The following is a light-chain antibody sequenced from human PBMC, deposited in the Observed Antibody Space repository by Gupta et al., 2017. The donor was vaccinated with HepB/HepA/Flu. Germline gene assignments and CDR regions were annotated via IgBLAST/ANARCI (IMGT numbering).Light chain of an antibody. J-gene: IGKJ1*01. CDR3: QQDNNWWS. Sequence: EILMTQSPVTLSVSPGERATLSCRASQSVSGNLAWYQQKPGQAPRLLIHGASTRATGIPARFSGSGSGTQFTLTISSLQSEDFAVYYCQQDNNWWSFGQGTKVEIK. CDR1: QSVSGN. CDR2: GAS. V-gene: IGKV3-15*01.